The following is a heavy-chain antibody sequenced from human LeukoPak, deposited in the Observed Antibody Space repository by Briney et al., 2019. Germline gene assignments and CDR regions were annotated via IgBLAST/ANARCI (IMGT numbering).Heavy chain of an antibody. CDR3: ARYNWNDVVSALDS. CDR1: GYTFSGYY. J-gene: IGHJ4*02. V-gene: IGHV1-2*02. CDR2: IDPNNGAT. Sequence: ASVRVSCKASGYTFSGYYIHWVRQAPGQGLEWRGWIDPNNGATNYAQKFQGGVPVTRDTSITTFYMEVSSLASDDTAVFYCARYNWNDVVSALDSWGQGTLVTVSS. D-gene: IGHD1-1*01.